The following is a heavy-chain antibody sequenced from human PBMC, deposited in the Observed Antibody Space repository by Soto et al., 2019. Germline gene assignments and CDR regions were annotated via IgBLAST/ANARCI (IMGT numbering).Heavy chain of an antibody. D-gene: IGHD3-22*01. Sequence: LSLTCAASGFTFSDYYMSWIRQAPGKGLEWVSYISSSGSTIYYADSVKGRFTISRDNAKNSLYLQMNSLRAEDTAVYYCARDLYDSSGYYDYWGQGTLVTVSS. J-gene: IGHJ4*02. CDR3: ARDLYDSSGYYDY. CDR2: ISSSGSTI. CDR1: GFTFSDYY. V-gene: IGHV3-11*01.